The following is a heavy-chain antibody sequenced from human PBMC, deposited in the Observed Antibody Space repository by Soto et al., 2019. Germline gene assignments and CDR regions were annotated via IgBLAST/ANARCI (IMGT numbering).Heavy chain of an antibody. CDR1: GGTFSSYA. CDR3: AEDDFWSHEGYYYYGMDV. D-gene: IGHD3-3*01. CDR2: IIPIFGTA. Sequence: SVKVSCKASGGTFSSYAISWVRQAPGQGLEWMGGIIPIFGTANYAQKFQGRVTITADESTSTAYMELSSLRSEDTAVYYCAEDDFWSHEGYYYYGMDVWGQGTTVTVSS. V-gene: IGHV1-69*13. J-gene: IGHJ6*02.